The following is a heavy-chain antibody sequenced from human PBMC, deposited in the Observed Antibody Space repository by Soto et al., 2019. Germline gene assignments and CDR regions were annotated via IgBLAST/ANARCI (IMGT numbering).Heavy chain of an antibody. Sequence: QVQLVESGGDVVQPGRSLRLSCAASGFTFSNYGFHWVRQAPGKGLEWVSLISYDGTNKYYADSVKGRFTISRDNSKNTVYLQMNSLRAEDTAVYYCVKAVYDSGSYSHFDYCGQGTLVTVSS. CDR1: GFTFSNYG. D-gene: IGHD3-10*01. CDR2: ISYDGTNK. V-gene: IGHV3-30*18. CDR3: VKAVYDSGSYSHFDY. J-gene: IGHJ4*02.